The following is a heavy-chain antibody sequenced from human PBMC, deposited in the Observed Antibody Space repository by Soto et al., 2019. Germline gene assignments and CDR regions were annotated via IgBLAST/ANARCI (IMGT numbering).Heavy chain of an antibody. CDR1: GFTFSSYG. D-gene: IGHD6-13*01. Sequence: QVQLVESGGGVVQPGRSLRLSCAASGFTFSSYGMHWVRQAPGKGLEWVAVISYDGSNKYYADSVKGRFNISRDNYKNTLYLQMDGLRAEDRAVCYCAKDSRLGAFDIWGQGTMVTVSS. CDR2: ISYDGSNK. V-gene: IGHV3-30*18. CDR3: AKDSRLGAFDI. J-gene: IGHJ3*02.